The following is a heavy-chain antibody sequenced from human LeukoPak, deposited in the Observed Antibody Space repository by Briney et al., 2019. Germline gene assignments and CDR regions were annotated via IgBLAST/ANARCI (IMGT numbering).Heavy chain of an antibody. J-gene: IGHJ3*02. D-gene: IGHD6-13*01. CDR2: ILVGSGHT. V-gene: IGHV1-58*01. Sequence: SVTVSCKASGFTFTSSAVQWVRQAGGQRLEWIGWILVGSGHTDYAQKFQERVTFTRDMSTHTAYMELSSLRSEDTAVYDCAAEIAAAGTNAFDIWGQGTMVTVSS. CDR1: GFTFTSSA. CDR3: AAEIAAAGTNAFDI.